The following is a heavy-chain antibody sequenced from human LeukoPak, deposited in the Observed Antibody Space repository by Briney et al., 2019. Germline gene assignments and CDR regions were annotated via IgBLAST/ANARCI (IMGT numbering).Heavy chain of an antibody. V-gene: IGHV4-34*01. CDR2: INHSGNT. J-gene: IGHJ6*02. D-gene: IGHD2-15*01. CDR1: GGSFSGYY. CDR3: ARDIVVVVAAIYYYYGMDV. Sequence: PSETLSLTCAVYGGSFSGYYWSWIRQPPGKGLEWIGEINHSGNTNYNPSLKSRVTISVDTSKNQFSLKLSSVTAADTAVYYCARDIVVVVAAIYYYYGMDVWGQGTTVTVSS.